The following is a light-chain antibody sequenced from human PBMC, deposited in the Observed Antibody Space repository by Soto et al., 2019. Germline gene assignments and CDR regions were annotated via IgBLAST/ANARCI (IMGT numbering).Light chain of an antibody. Sequence: DIQMTQSPSTLSASVGERVTITCRASQSISSWLAWYQQKPGKAPKLLIYDASSLESGVPSRFSGSGSGTEFTLTISSLQPDDFATYYCQQYNSYPGTFGQGTKVEIK. V-gene: IGKV1-5*01. CDR3: QQYNSYPGT. CDR1: QSISSW. CDR2: DAS. J-gene: IGKJ1*01.